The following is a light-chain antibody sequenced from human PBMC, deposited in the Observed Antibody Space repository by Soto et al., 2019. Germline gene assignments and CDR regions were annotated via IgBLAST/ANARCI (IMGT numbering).Light chain of an antibody. J-gene: IGKJ1*01. CDR1: QSVSSN. Sequence: EIVMTQSPATLSVSPGERATLSFRASQSVSSNLAWYQQKPGQAPRLLIYGASTRATGIPARFSGSGSGTGFTLIISSLQSEDFAVYYCQQYNNCPSWTFGQGTKVDI. V-gene: IGKV3-15*01. CDR2: GAS. CDR3: QQYNNCPSWT.